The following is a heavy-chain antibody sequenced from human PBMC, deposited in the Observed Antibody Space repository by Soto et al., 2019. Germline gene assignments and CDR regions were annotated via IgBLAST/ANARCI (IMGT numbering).Heavy chain of an antibody. D-gene: IGHD6-13*01. Sequence: GESLKISCKGSGYSFTSYWISWVRQMPGKGLEWMGIIYPGDSDTRYSPSFQGQVTISADKSISTAYLQWSSLKASDTAMYYCARGTRIGARPWAAAGTYYYYGMDVWGRGTTVTVSS. V-gene: IGHV5-51*01. CDR3: ARGTRIGARPWAAAGTYYYYGMDV. CDR1: GYSFTSYW. CDR2: IYPGDSDT. J-gene: IGHJ6*02.